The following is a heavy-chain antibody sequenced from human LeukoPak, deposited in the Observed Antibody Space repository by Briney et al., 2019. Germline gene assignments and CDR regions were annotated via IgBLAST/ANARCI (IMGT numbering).Heavy chain of an antibody. CDR2: IYSGGST. Sequence: GGSLRLSCAASGFTFSSNYMSWVSQAAAKGLAWVSVIYSGGSTYYADSVKGRFTISRDNSKNTLYLQMNSLRAEDTAVYYCAKGAGSSRRNWFDPWGQGTLVTVSS. V-gene: IGHV3-53*01. D-gene: IGHD6-13*01. CDR1: GFTFSSNY. CDR3: AKGAGSSRRNWFDP. J-gene: IGHJ5*02.